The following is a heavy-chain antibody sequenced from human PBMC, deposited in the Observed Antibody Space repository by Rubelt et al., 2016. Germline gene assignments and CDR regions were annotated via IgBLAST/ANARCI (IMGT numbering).Heavy chain of an antibody. CDR1: GDSITSSSYY. D-gene: IGHD3-10*01. CDR3: ALSNSGRHSQGHP. V-gene: IGHV3-7*01. CDR2: INEDGSKT. J-gene: IGHJ4*02. Sequence: QLQESGPGLVKPSETLSLTCTVFGDSITSSSYYWGWIRRPPGKGLEWVANINEDGSKTYYLDSGMGRLTISRDNAKNSRCLQMNSLGAEDTAGYYCALSNSGRHSQGHPWGQGTLVTVSS.